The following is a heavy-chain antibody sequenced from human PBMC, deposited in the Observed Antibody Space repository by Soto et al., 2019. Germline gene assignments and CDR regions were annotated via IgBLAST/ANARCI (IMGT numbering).Heavy chain of an antibody. CDR3: ARVRDGYNYSDY. D-gene: IGHD5-12*01. Sequence: SETLSLTCTVSGGSVSSGSYYWSWIRQPPGKGLEWIGYIYYSGSTNYNPSLKSRVTISVDTSKNQFSPKLSSVTAADTAVYYCARVRDGYNYSDYWGQGTLVTVSS. V-gene: IGHV4-61*01. CDR1: GGSVSSGSYY. CDR2: IYYSGST. J-gene: IGHJ4*02.